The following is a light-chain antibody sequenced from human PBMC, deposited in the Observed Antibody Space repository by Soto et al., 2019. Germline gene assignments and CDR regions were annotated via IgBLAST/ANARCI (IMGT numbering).Light chain of an antibody. J-gene: IGLJ3*02. CDR3: ETWDSNTHKV. Sequence: QSVLTQSSSASASLGSSVKLTCTLSSGHSSYIIAWHQQQPGKAPRYLMKLEGSGSYNKGSGVPDRFSGSSSEADRYLTISHLQFEDEADYYCETWDSNTHKVFGGGTKLTVL. CDR1: SGHSSYI. V-gene: IGLV4-60*02. CDR2: LEGSGSY.